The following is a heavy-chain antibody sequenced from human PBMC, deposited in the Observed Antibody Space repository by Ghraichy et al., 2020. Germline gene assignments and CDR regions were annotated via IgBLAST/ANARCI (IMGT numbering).Heavy chain of an antibody. J-gene: IGHJ2*01. CDR3: VRAFRPHYWYFDR. CDR1: GYDFIGHW. CDR2: VYPGDSDT. V-gene: IGHV5-51*01. Sequence: GESLNISCKSSGYDFIGHWIGWVRQIPGKGLEWMGVVYPGDSDTRYSPSFQGQVTVSADKSISTAYLQWSTLKASDTAIYYCVRAFRPHYWYFDRWGRGTLVTVSS. D-gene: IGHD2/OR15-2a*01.